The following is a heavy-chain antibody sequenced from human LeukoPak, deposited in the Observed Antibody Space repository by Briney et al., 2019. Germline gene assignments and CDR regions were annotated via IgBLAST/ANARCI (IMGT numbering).Heavy chain of an antibody. CDR3: TRGRYQFLGPNDH. V-gene: IGHV3-48*02. D-gene: IGHD2-2*01. Sequence: GSLRLSCSASGFSLIDYGMSWVRQAPGKGLEWISYITMDSVRFYADSVKGRFTISRDNDKNSVYLQMNSLRDDDTAVYYCTRGRYQFLGPNDHWGQGSLVTVSS. J-gene: IGHJ4*02. CDR2: ITMDSVR. CDR1: GFSLIDYG.